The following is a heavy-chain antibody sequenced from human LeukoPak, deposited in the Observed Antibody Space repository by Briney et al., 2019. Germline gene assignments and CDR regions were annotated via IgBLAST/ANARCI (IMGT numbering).Heavy chain of an antibody. V-gene: IGHV4-30-4*08. CDR3: VREVAARFDY. Sequence: PSETLSLTCTVSGGSISSGESYWSWIRQPPGKGREWIGYIHYSGSTYYNPSLKSRVTISIDTSKNQFSLKLTSVTAADTAVYYCVREVAARFDYWGQRTLVTVSS. D-gene: IGHD6-6*01. CDR2: IHYSGST. CDR1: GGSISSGESY. J-gene: IGHJ4*02.